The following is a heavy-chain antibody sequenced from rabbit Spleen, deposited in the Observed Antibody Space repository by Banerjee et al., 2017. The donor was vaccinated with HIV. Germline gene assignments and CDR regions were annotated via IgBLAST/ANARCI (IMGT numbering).Heavy chain of an antibody. CDR1: GLSFSDNYF. CDR3: ARADSGGNDYFNL. J-gene: IGHJ4*01. D-gene: IGHD4-1*01. Sequence: QSLEESGGDLVKPGASLTLTCTASGLSFSDNYFMCWVRQAPGKRPEWVACIYHGNGNTYYASWAKGRSTISKTSSTTMTLQMTSLTVADTATYFCARADSGGNDYFNLWGPGTLVTVS. CDR2: IYHGNGNT. V-gene: IGHV1S40*01.